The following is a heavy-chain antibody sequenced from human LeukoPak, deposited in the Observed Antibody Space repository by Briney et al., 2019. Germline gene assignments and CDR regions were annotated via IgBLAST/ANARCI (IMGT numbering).Heavy chain of an antibody. D-gene: IGHD5/OR15-5a*01. V-gene: IGHV3-30*04. Sequence: GGSLRLSCAASGFTFSSYAMHWVRQAPGKGLEWVAVISYDGSNKYYADSVKGRFTISRDNSKNTLYLQMNSLRAEDTAVYYCARGFYYLERPFDYWGQGTLVTASS. CDR3: ARGFYYLERPFDY. J-gene: IGHJ4*02. CDR2: ISYDGSNK. CDR1: GFTFSSYA.